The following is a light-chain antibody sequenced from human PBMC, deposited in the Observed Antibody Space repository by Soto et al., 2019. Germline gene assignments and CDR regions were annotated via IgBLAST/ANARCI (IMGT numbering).Light chain of an antibody. CDR1: SGHSNYA. J-gene: IGLJ2*01. V-gene: IGLV4-69*01. CDR2: LNSDGSH. CDR3: QTSGSGIVV. Sequence: QPVLTQSPSASASLGASVKLTCTLSSGHSNYAIAWHQQQSEKGPRYLMNLNSDGSHSKGDGIPDRFSGSSSGAERYLTISSLQSEDEADYYCQTSGSGIVVFGGGTKLTVL.